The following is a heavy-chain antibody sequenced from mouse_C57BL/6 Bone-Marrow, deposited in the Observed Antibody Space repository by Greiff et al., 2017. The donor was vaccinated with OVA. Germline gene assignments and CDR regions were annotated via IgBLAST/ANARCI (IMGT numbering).Heavy chain of an antibody. CDR3: TTAYYSNYGLFDY. D-gene: IGHD2-5*01. J-gene: IGHJ2*01. V-gene: IGHV14-4*01. Sequence: VQLQQSGAELVRPGASVKLSCTASGFNIKDDYMHWVKQRPEQGLEWIGWIDPENGDTEYASKFQGKATITADTSSNTAYLQLSSLTSEDTAVYYCTTAYYSNYGLFDYWGQGTTRTVSS. CDR2: IDPENGDT. CDR1: GFNIKDDY.